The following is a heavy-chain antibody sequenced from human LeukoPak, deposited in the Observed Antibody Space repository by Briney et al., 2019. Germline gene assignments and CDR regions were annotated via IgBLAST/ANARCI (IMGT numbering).Heavy chain of an antibody. CDR1: GFTFSDHA. V-gene: IGHV3-23*01. J-gene: IGHJ4*02. Sequence: GGSLRLSCAASGFTFSDHAMSWVCQAPGKGLEWVSGISGSGDNTYYADSVKGRFTISRDDAMNSLYLQMNSLRAEDTAVYYCARGHSRVDYWGQGTLVTVPS. CDR3: ARGHSRVDY. D-gene: IGHD3-10*01. CDR2: ISGSGDNT.